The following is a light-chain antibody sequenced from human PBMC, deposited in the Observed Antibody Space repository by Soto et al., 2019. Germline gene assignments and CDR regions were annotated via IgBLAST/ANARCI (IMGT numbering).Light chain of an antibody. J-gene: IGKJ4*01. CDR2: DAS. Sequence: DIQMTQSPSSLSASVGDRVTITCQASQDIIYCLNWYQQKPGRAPKLLIYDASNLEEGVPSRFSGSGSGTVYTFTISRLQPEDVATYYCQQYDNLPLTFGGGTKVEI. V-gene: IGKV1-33*01. CDR3: QQYDNLPLT. CDR1: QDIIYC.